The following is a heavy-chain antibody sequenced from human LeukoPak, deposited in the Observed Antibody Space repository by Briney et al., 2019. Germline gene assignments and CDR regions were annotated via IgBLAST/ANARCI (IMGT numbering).Heavy chain of an antibody. V-gene: IGHV1-46*01. D-gene: IGHD2-2*01. CDR2: INPSGGST. J-gene: IGHJ6*03. CDR1: GYTFTSYY. Sequence: ASVKVSCKASGYTFTSYYMHWVRQAPGQGLEWMGIINPSGGSTSYAQKFQGRVTMTRDMSTSTAYMELSSLRSEDTAVYYCARGVGYCSSTSCQGRRSAKAYYYYMDVWGKGTTVTISS. CDR3: ARGVGYCSSTSCQGRRSAKAYYYYMDV.